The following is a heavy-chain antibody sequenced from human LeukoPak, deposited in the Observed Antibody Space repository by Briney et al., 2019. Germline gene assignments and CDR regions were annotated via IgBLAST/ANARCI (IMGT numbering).Heavy chain of an antibody. Sequence: GGSLRLSCAASGFTVSSKYMCWVRQAPGKGLEWVSVIYSDTSTYYADSVKGRFTISRDNSKNTLYLQMNSLGAEDTGVYYCARVQGSGLFRWYWGQGTLVTVSS. J-gene: IGHJ4*02. V-gene: IGHV3-66*01. D-gene: IGHD2-15*01. CDR3: ARVQGSGLFRWY. CDR2: IYSDTST. CDR1: GFTVSSKY.